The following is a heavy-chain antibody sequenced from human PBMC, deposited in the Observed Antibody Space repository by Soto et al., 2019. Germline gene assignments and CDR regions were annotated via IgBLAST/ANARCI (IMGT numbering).Heavy chain of an antibody. J-gene: IGHJ4*02. Sequence: PGGSLRLSCAASGFTFSSYSMNWVRQAPGKGLEWVSSISSSSSYIYYADSVKGRFTISRDNAKNSLYLQMNSLRAEDTAVYYCARGVAAAGGRGYCGGDCYSPDYWGKGT. CDR2: ISSSSSYI. D-gene: IGHD2-21*02. CDR1: GFTFSSYS. V-gene: IGHV3-21*01. CDR3: ARGVAAAGGRGYCGGDCYSPDY.